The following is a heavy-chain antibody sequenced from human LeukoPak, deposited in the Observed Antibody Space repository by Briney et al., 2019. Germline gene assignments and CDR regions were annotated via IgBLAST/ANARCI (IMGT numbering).Heavy chain of an antibody. CDR2: ISAYNGNT. J-gene: IGHJ4*02. CDR1: GYTFTSYG. CDR3: ARHGSTYYYDSSGYRLYFDY. Sequence: EASVKVSCKASGYTFTSYGISWVRQAPGQGLEWMGWISAYNGNTNYAQKLQSRVTMTTDTSTSTAYMELRSLRSDDTAVYYCARHGSTYYYDSSGYRLYFDYWGQGTLVTVSS. D-gene: IGHD3-22*01. V-gene: IGHV1-18*01.